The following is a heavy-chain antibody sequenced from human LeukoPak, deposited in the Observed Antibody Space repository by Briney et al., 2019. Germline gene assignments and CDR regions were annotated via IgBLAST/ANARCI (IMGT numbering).Heavy chain of an antibody. CDR1: GFTFSSYW. CDR3: ARDREGLGDY. CDR2: INSDGSCT. D-gene: IGHD1-26*01. Sequence: GGSLRLSCAASGFTFSSYWMHWVRQAPGKGLVWVSHINSDGSCTTYADSVKGRFTISRDNAKDTLYLQMNSLRAEDTAVYYRARDREGLGDYWGQGTLVTVSS. V-gene: IGHV3-74*01. J-gene: IGHJ4*02.